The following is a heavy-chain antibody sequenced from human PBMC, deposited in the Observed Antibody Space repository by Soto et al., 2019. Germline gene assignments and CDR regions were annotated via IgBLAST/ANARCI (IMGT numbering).Heavy chain of an antibody. J-gene: IGHJ4*02. Sequence: EVQLLESGGGLVQPGGSLRLSCAASGFTFSSYAMSWVRQAPGKGLEWVSTISGSGGSTYYADSVKGRFTISRDNSKNTLYVQMNSLRAEDTAVYYCARGSGTSRSRYLDYWGQGTLVTVSS. CDR3: ARGSGTSRSRYLDY. V-gene: IGHV3-23*01. D-gene: IGHD3-10*01. CDR2: ISGSGGST. CDR1: GFTFSSYA.